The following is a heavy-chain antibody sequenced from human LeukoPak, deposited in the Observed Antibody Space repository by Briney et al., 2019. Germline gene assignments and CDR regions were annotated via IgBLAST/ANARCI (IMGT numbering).Heavy chain of an antibody. CDR1: GGSISSSNW. CDR2: IYHSGST. CDR3: ARVQRSSGWYRLDP. D-gene: IGHD6-19*01. V-gene: IGHV4-4*02. Sequence: SETLSLTCAVSGGSISSSNWWSWVRQPPGKGLEWIGEIYHSGSTNYNPSLKSRVTISVDKSKNQFSLKLSSVTAADTAVYYCARVQRSSGWYRLDPWGQGTLVTVSS. J-gene: IGHJ5*02.